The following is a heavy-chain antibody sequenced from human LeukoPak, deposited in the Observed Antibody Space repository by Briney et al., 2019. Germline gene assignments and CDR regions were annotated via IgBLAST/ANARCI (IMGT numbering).Heavy chain of an antibody. CDR2: IRSKANSYAT. V-gene: IGHV3-73*01. CDR1: GFIFSVSA. J-gene: IGHJ4*02. D-gene: IGHD2-2*01. Sequence: GGSLRLSCAASGFIFSVSAMHWVRQASGKGLEWVGRIRSKANSYATVYAASVKGRFTISRDDSKNKAYLQMNSLKTEDTAVYYCTRLPAGGDYFDYWGQGTLVTVSS. CDR3: TRLPAGGDYFDY.